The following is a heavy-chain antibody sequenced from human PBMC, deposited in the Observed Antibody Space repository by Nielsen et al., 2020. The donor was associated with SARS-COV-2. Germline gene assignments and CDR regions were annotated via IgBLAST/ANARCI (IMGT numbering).Heavy chain of an antibody. CDR2: VYYSGRT. CDR1: GGSFSSNDYY. J-gene: IGHJ3*02. D-gene: IGHD1-26*01. V-gene: IGHV4-30-4*08. Sequence: SETLPLTCTVSGGSFSSNDYYWSWIRQPPGKGLEWIGYVYYSGRTYYNPSLKSRVTISVDPSEKQSSLKMTSVTGADTAVYYCAGLGTYSDAFEIWGQGTMVTVSS. CDR3: AGLGTYSDAFEI.